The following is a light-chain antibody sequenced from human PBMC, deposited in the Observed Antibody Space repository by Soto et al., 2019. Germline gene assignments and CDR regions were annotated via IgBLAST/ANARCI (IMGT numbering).Light chain of an antibody. V-gene: IGLV1-51*01. CDR2: DNN. CDR3: GTWESYLSVGV. CDR1: GSNIGSNS. Sequence: QSVLTQPPSVSAAPGQTVTISCSGSGSNIGSNSVSWYQQVPGTAPKLLLYDNNKRPSGIPDRFFGSKSGTSATLGIAGLQTADEADYYCGTWESYLSVGVFGGGTNLTVL. J-gene: IGLJ2*01.